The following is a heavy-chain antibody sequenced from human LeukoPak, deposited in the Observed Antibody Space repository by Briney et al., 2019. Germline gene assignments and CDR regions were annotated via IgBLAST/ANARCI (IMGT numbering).Heavy chain of an antibody. Sequence: SVRVSCKASGGTFSSYAISWVRQAPGQGLEWMGGIIPIFGTANYAQKFQGRVTITADESTSTAYMELSSLRSEDTAVYYCANRNGGIVGAPSWFDPWGQGTLVTVSS. J-gene: IGHJ5*02. CDR2: IIPIFGTA. V-gene: IGHV1-69*13. D-gene: IGHD1-26*01. CDR1: GGTFSSYA. CDR3: ANRNGGIVGAPSWFDP.